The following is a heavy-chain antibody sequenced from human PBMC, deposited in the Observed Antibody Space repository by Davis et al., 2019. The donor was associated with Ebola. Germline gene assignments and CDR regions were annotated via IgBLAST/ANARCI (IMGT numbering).Heavy chain of an antibody. CDR3: ASLRLLEWSNWFDP. CDR2: IYYSGST. J-gene: IGHJ5*02. D-gene: IGHD3-3*01. Sequence: MPSETLSLTCTVSGGSISSSSYYWGWIRQPPGKGLEWIGSIYYSGSTYYNPSPKSRVTVSVDTSKNQFSLKLSSVTAADTAVYYCASLRLLEWSNWFDPWGQGTLVTVSS. V-gene: IGHV4-39*01. CDR1: GGSISSSSYY.